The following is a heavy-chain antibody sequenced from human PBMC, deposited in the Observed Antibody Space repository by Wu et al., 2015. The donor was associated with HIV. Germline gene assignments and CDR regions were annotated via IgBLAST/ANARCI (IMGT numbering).Heavy chain of an antibody. J-gene: IGHJ3*02. D-gene: IGHD3-22*01. Sequence: QVQLVQSGAEVKKPGASVKVSCKASGYTFTSYGISWVRQAPGQGLEWMGWISAYNGNTNYAQKLQGRVTITADESTSTAYMELSSLRSEDTAVYYCARKGGRYYDSSGQGAFDIWGQGTMVTVSS. V-gene: IGHV1-18*01. CDR2: ISAYNGNT. CDR1: GYTFTSYG. CDR3: ARKGGRYYDSSGQGAFDI.